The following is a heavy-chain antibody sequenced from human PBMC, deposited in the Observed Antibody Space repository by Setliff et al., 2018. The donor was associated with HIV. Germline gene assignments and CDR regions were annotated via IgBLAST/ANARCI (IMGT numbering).Heavy chain of an antibody. CDR1: GYAFTDYS. Sequence: ASVKVSCKTSGYAFTDYSIHWVRQAPGQGLEWVGRINPDSRGTNYAQTFQGRVTMTRDTSVSTAYMELSRLRSDDTAVCYCARGVKGIATTGKYYFDYWGQGTLITVSS. CDR2: INPDSRGT. V-gene: IGHV1-2*06. D-gene: IGHD6-13*01. J-gene: IGHJ4*02. CDR3: ARGVKGIATTGKYYFDY.